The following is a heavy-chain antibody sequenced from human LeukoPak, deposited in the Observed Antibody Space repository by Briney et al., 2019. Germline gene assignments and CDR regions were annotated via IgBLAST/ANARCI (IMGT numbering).Heavy chain of an antibody. CDR1: GGSISSYC. CDR2: IYYSGST. J-gene: IGHJ4*02. CDR3: ARDRATNSSSWYSGDY. D-gene: IGHD6-13*01. Sequence: SGTLSLTCTVSGGSISSYCWSWIRQPPGKGLEWIGYIYYSGSTNYNPSLKSRVTISVDTSKNQFSLKLSSVTAADTAVYYCARDRATNSSSWYSGDYWGQGTLVTVSS. V-gene: IGHV4-59*01.